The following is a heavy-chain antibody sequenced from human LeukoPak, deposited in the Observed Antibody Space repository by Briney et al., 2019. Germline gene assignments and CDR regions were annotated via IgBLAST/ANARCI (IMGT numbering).Heavy chain of an antibody. J-gene: IGHJ4*02. CDR2: IYYSGST. CDR3: ARDVSIGVILSYYYDSSGYFDY. V-gene: IGHV4-39*07. D-gene: IGHD3-22*01. Sequence: PSQTLSLTCTVSGGSISSSSYYWGWIRQPPGKGLEWIGSIYYSGSTYYNPSLKSRVTISVDTSKNQFSLKLSSVTAADTAVYYCARDVSIGVILSYYYDSSGYFDYWGQGTLVTVSS. CDR1: GGSISSSSYY.